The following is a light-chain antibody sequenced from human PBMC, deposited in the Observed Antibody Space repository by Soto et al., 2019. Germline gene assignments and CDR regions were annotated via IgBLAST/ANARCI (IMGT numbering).Light chain of an antibody. J-gene: IGLJ1*01. Sequence: QSVLTQPASVSGSPRQSITLSCTGTSSDVGSYNLVSWYQQHPGKAPKLMIYEGSKRPSGVSNRFSGSKSGNTASLTISGLQAEDEADYYCCSYAGSSTFGFGTGTKVTVL. CDR1: SSDVGSYNL. CDR2: EGS. CDR3: CSYAGSSTFG. V-gene: IGLV2-23*03.